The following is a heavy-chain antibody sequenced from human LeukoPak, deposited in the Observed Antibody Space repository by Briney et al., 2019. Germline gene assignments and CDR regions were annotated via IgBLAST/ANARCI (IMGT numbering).Heavy chain of an antibody. CDR3: AREGSSWYGSWFDP. V-gene: IGHV3-48*03. J-gene: IGHJ5*02. D-gene: IGHD6-13*01. Sequence: GGSLRLSCAASGFTFSSYEMNWVRQAPGKGLEWVSYISSGSTIYYADSVKGRFTISRDNAKNSLYLQMNSLRAEDTAVYYCAREGSSWYGSWFDPWGQGTLVTVSS. CDR2: ISSGSTI. CDR1: GFTFSSYE.